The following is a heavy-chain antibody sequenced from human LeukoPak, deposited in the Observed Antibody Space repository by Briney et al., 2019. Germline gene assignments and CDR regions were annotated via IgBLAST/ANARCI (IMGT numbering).Heavy chain of an antibody. J-gene: IGHJ4*02. CDR1: GFTFSSYG. V-gene: IGHV3-30*03. Sequence: PGGSLRLSCAASGFTFSSYGMHWVRQAPGKGLEWVAVISYDGSNKYYADSVKGRFTISRDNSKNTLYLQMNSLRAEDTAVYYCARERSSVVTDPRGFDYWGQGTLVTVSS. CDR3: ARERSSVVTDPRGFDY. D-gene: IGHD2-21*02. CDR2: ISYDGSNK.